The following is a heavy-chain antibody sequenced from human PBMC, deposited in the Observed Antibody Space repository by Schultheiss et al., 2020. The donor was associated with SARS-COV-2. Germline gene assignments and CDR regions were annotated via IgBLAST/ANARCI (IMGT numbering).Heavy chain of an antibody. CDR3: ARDYGDYVRGYFDY. CDR1: GFSLSNARMG. CDR2: IFSNDEK. D-gene: IGHD4-17*01. Sequence: SGPTLVKPTETLTLTCTVSGFSLSNARMGVSWIRQPPGKALEWLAHIFSNDEKSYSTSLKSRLTISKDTSKSQVVLTMTNMDPVDTATYYCARDYGDYVRGYFDYWGQGTLVTVSS. J-gene: IGHJ4*02. V-gene: IGHV2-26*01.